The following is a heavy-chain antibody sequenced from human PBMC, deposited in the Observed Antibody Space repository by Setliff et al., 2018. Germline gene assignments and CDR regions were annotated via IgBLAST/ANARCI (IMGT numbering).Heavy chain of an antibody. D-gene: IGHD2-2*01. J-gene: IGHJ4*02. CDR3: VRELDCPTIPSCYGGQAEFDS. V-gene: IGHV4-34*01. CDR2: ISHSGST. Sequence: SETLSLTCAVYGGSFSTYFWSWIRQPPGKGLEWIGEISHSGSTNYNPSLKSRVTMSVDTSKKRFSLMLRSVTAADTAVYYCVRELDCPTIPSCYGGQAEFDSWGQGTLVTVSS. CDR1: GGSFSTYF.